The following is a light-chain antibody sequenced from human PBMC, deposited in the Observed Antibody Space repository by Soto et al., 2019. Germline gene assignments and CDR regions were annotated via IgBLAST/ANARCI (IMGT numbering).Light chain of an antibody. CDR1: QNINSRY. Sequence: EIELTQSPGTLSLSPGERATLSCRASQNINSRYFAWYQQKPGQAPRLLIYGTSTRATGIPDRFSGSGSGTDFTLTISRMEPEDFAAYYCQQFGSSPGFTFGPGTKVDIK. V-gene: IGKV3-20*01. CDR2: GTS. J-gene: IGKJ3*01. CDR3: QQFGSSPGFT.